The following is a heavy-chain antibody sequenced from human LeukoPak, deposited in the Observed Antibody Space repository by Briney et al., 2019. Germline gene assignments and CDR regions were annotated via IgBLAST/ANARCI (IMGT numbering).Heavy chain of an antibody. CDR2: INHSGST. V-gene: IGHV4-34*01. Sequence: PSETLSLTCAVYGGSFSGYYWSWIRQPPGKGLEWIGEINHSGSTNYNPSLKSRVTISVDTSKNQFSLKLSSVTAADTAVYYCARAGSPPGYYCYMDVWGKGTTVTVSS. D-gene: IGHD3-10*01. CDR1: GGSFSGYY. CDR3: ARAGSPPGYYCYMDV. J-gene: IGHJ6*03.